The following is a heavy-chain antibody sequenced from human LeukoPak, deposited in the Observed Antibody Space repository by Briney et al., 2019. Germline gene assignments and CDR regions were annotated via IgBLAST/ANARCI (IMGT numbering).Heavy chain of an antibody. J-gene: IGHJ5*02. CDR3: AGPQFPDWFDP. CDR2: ISSSSSTI. CDR1: GFTFSSYS. Sequence: PGGSLRLSCAASGFTFSSYSMNWVRQAPGKGLEWVSYISSSSSTIYYADSVKGRFTISRDNAKNSLYLQMNSLRAEDTAVYYCAGPQFPDWFDPRGQGTLVTVSS. D-gene: IGHD5-24*01. V-gene: IGHV3-48*01.